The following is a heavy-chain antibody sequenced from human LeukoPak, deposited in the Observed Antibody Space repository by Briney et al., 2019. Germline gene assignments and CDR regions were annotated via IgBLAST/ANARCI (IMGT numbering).Heavy chain of an antibody. Sequence: SETLSLTCTVSGGSLSSYYWSWLRQPPGKGLEWIGYIYYSGSTNYNPSLKSRVTISVDTSKNQFSLKLTSVTAADTAVYYCARGYGGRVDYWGQGTLVTVSS. D-gene: IGHD1-26*01. CDR2: IYYSGST. V-gene: IGHV4-59*01. CDR1: GGSLSSYY. CDR3: ARGYGGRVDY. J-gene: IGHJ4*02.